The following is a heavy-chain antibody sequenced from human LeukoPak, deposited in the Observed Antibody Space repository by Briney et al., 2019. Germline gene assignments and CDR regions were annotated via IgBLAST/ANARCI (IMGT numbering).Heavy chain of an antibody. CDR3: ARDSPPPGSSGYYYEYNY. J-gene: IGHJ4*02. CDR2: ISSSGDST. Sequence: QPGGSLRLSCAASGFTFNSDAMSWVRQAPGKGLEWVSGISSSGDSTYYTDSVRGRFTISRDNSKNTLYLQMNSLRAEDTAVYYCARDSPPPGSSGYYYEYNYWGQRTLVTVSS. CDR1: GFTFNSDA. V-gene: IGHV3-23*01. D-gene: IGHD3-22*01.